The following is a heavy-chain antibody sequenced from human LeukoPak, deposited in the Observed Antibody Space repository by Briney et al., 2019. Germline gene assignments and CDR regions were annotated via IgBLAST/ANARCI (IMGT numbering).Heavy chain of an antibody. J-gene: IGHJ4*02. V-gene: IGHV3-74*01. CDR2: INTDGSST. Sequence: GGSLRLSCAASGFTFSSYWMHWVRQAPGKGLVWVSRINTDGSSTSYADSVKGRFTISRDNAKNTLYLQMNSLRAEDTAVYYCAREAGRFGELLQVGYYFDYWGQGTLVTVSS. D-gene: IGHD3-10*01. CDR1: GFTFSSYW. CDR3: AREAGRFGELLQVGYYFDY.